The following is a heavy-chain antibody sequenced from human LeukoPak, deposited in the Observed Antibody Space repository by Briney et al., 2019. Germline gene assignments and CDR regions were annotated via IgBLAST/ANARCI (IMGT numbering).Heavy chain of an antibody. D-gene: IGHD5-24*01. Sequence: GGSLRLSCAASGFTFSSYSMNWVRQAPGKGLEWVSSISSSSNYIYYADSVKGRFTISRDNAKNSLYLQMNSLRAEDTAVHFCAREMAAGTFDYWGQGALVTVSS. V-gene: IGHV3-21*01. CDR1: GFTFSSYS. CDR3: AREMAAGTFDY. J-gene: IGHJ4*02. CDR2: ISSSSNYI.